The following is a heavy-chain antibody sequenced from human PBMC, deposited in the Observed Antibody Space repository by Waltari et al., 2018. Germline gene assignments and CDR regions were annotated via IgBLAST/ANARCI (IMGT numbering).Heavy chain of an antibody. D-gene: IGHD6-13*01. Sequence: QVQLVESGGGVVQPGGSLRLSCAASGFTFSSYGMHWVRQAPGKGLEWVAFIRYDGSNKYYADSVKGRFTISRDKSKNTLYLQMNSLRAEDTAVYYCAKGWRIAAAGTGLEFDYWGQGTLVTVSS. CDR1: GFTFSSYG. V-gene: IGHV3-30*02. J-gene: IGHJ4*02. CDR3: AKGWRIAAAGTGLEFDY. CDR2: IRYDGSNK.